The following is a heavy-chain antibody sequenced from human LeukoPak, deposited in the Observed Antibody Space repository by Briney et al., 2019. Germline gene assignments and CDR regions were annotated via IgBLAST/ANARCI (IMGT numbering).Heavy chain of an antibody. CDR2: ISSSSSYI. CDR3: ASDSSFDY. V-gene: IGHV3-21*01. D-gene: IGHD6-19*01. J-gene: IGHJ4*02. Sequence: GGSLRLSCAASGFTFRSYNMNWVRQAPGKGLEWVSSISSSSSYIYYADSVKGRFTISRDNAKNSLYLQMNGLRAEDTAVYYCASDSSFDYWGQGTLVTVSS. CDR1: GFTFRSYN.